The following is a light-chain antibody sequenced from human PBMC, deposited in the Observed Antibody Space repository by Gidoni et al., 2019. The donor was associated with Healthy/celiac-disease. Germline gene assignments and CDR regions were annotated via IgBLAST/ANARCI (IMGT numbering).Light chain of an antibody. CDR3: QQYNSYSWT. CDR1: QSISSW. CDR2: DAS. V-gene: IGKV1-5*01. Sequence: DIQMTQSPSTLSASVGDRVTITCRASQSISSWLAWYQQKPGKAPKLLIYDASSVESGVPSRFSGSVSGTEFTLTISSLQPDDFATYYCQQYNSYSWTFGQXTKVEIK. J-gene: IGKJ1*01.